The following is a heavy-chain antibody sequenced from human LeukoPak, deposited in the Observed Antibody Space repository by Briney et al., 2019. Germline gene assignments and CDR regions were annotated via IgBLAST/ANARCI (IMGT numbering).Heavy chain of an antibody. CDR2: TYPGDSDT. J-gene: IGHJ6*03. CDR1: GYSFTSYW. CDR3: ASHSYYYDSSGTHPGYYYYYMDV. D-gene: IGHD3-22*01. V-gene: IGHV5-51*01. Sequence: GEPLKISCKGSGYSFTSYWIGWVRQMPGKGLEWMGITYPGDSDTRYSPSFQGQVTISADKSISTAYLQWSSLKASDTAMYYCASHSYYYDSSGTHPGYYYYYMDVWGKGTTVTVSS.